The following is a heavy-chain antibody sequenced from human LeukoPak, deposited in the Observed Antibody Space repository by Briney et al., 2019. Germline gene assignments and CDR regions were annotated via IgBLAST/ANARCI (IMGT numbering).Heavy chain of an antibody. Sequence: VSVKVSCKASGYTFGAYYMYWVRQAPGQGLEWMGWIRPNSGGTNYTQKFQGRVTMTRDTSINTAYMELSRLRSDDTAVYYCARGRPGEKGYYYYYMDVWGKGTTVTVS. D-gene: IGHD1-14*01. CDR3: ARGRPGEKGYYYYYMDV. V-gene: IGHV1-2*02. CDR1: GYTFGAYY. CDR2: IRPNSGGT. J-gene: IGHJ6*03.